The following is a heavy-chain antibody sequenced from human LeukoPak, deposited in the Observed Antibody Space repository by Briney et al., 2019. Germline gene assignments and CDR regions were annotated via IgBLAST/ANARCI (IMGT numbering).Heavy chain of an antibody. CDR1: GFTFSNYG. D-gene: IGHD5-24*01. V-gene: IGHV3-23*01. CDR3: AKDGARDGYNYPDH. J-gene: IGHJ4*02. CDR2: ISGSGDFT. Sequence: GGSLRLSCAASGFTFSNYGMSWVRQAPGKGLEWVSDISGSGDFTYYADSVKGRFTISRDKSKNTLYLQMNSLRVEDTAVYYCAKDGARDGYNYPDHWGQRTLVTVSS.